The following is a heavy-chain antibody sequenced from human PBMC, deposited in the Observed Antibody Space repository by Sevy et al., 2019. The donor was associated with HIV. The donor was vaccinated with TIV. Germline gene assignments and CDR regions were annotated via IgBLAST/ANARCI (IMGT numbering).Heavy chain of an antibody. J-gene: IGHJ6*02. CDR1: GISFTTSG. Sequence: GGSLRLSCIVSGISFTTSGMHWVRQAPGKGLDGVAVISYHGRDKFYAESVKGRSTISRDNSKNMLYLQMNSLRAEDTGVYYCAKDFTGYNGMDVWGQGTMVTVSS. V-gene: IGHV3-30*18. CDR3: AKDFTGYNGMDV. D-gene: IGHD3-9*01. CDR2: ISYHGRDK.